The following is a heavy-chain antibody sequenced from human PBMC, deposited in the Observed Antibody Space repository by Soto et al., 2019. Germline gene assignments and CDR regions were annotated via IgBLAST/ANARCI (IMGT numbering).Heavy chain of an antibody. J-gene: IGHJ4*02. D-gene: IGHD3-16*01. CDR3: ARETLTGSPFDY. Sequence: GSLRLSCAASGFTFSSYSMNWVRQAPGKGLEWVSSISSSSSYIYYADSVKGRFTISRDNAKNSLYLQMNSLRAEDTAVYYCARETLTGSPFDYWGQGTLVTVSS. CDR2: ISSSSSYI. CDR1: GFTFSSYS. V-gene: IGHV3-21*01.